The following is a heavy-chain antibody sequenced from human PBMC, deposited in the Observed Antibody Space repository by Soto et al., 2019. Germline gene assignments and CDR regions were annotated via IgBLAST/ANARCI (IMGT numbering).Heavy chain of an antibody. CDR1: GYTFTGYY. Sequence: ASVKVSCKASGYTFTGYYMHWVRQAPGQGLEWMGWIKPNSGGTNYAQKFQGWVTMTRDTSISTAYMELSRLRSDDTAVYYCARGRRKDIVVVPAADPFDPWGQGTLVTVSS. J-gene: IGHJ5*02. CDR3: ARGRRKDIVVVPAADPFDP. V-gene: IGHV1-2*04. CDR2: IKPNSGGT. D-gene: IGHD2-2*01.